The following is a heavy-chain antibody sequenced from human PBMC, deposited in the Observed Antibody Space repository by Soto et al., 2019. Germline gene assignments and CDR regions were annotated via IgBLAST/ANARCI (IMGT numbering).Heavy chain of an antibody. J-gene: IGHJ4*02. Sequence: QIQMVQSGAEVKQPGASVKISCKTSGYTFSSYSINWVRQAPGQGLEWMAWISTTSGNTHYAERVQGRVTETLDKSARTAFMEMWGLTSDDTAVYFCARDNGYYDFWGQGTLVTVSS. V-gene: IGHV1-18*01. CDR3: ARDNGYYDF. CDR2: ISTTSGNT. D-gene: IGHD2-8*01. CDR1: GYTFSSYS.